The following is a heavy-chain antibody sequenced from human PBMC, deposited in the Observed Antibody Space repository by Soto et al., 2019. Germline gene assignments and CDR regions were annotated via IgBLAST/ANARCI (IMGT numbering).Heavy chain of an antibody. CDR1: GFTFSSYE. V-gene: IGHV3-48*03. Sequence: GGSLRLSCAASGFTFSSYEMNWVRQAPGKGLEWVSYISSRGSTLDYADSVKGRFTISRDNAKNSLYLQMNSLRAEDTAVYYCASSLGFCSGVSYDFDYWGQGTLVTVSS. CDR2: ISSRGSTL. CDR3: ASSLGFCSGVSYDFDY. D-gene: IGHD2-15*01. J-gene: IGHJ4*02.